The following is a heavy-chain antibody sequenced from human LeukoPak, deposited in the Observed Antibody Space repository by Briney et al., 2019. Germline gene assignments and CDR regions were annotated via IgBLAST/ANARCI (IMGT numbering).Heavy chain of an antibody. J-gene: IGHJ6*03. Sequence: GASVKVSCKASGGTFSSYAISWVRQAPGQGLEWMGGIIPIFGTANYAQKFQGRVTITTDESTSTAYMELSSLRSEDTAVYYCARAVSSSWTGYYYYYYMDVWGKGITVTVSS. V-gene: IGHV1-69*05. CDR1: GGTFSSYA. D-gene: IGHD6-13*01. CDR3: ARAVSSSWTGYYYYYYMDV. CDR2: IIPIFGTA.